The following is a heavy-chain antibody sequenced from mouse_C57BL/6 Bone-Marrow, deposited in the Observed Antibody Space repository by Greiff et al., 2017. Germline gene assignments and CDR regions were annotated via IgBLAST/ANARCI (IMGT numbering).Heavy chain of an antibody. CDR1: GYTFTSYW. Sequence: VKVVESGAELAKPGASVKLSCKASGYTFTSYWMHWVKQRPGQGLAWIGYINPSSGYTKYNQKFKDKATLTADKSSSSAYMQQSSRTSEDSAVYYCARGDFDGYFDVWGTGTTGTVSS. CDR2: INPSSGYT. J-gene: IGHJ1*03. D-gene: IGHD2-4*01. V-gene: IGHV1-7*01. CDR3: ARGDFDGYFDV.